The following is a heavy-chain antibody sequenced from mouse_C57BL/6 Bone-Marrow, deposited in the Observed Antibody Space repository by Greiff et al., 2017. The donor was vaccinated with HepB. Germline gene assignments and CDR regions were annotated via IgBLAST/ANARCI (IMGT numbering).Heavy chain of an antibody. CDR3: AKYGNYVGYAMDY. Sequence: EVQRVESGGGLVQPGGSRKLSCAVSGFTLSSFGIHWVRQAPEKGLEWVAYISSGGTTIYYADTVKGRFTISRDNPRNTLFLQMTSLRSEDTAMYYCAKYGNYVGYAMDYWGQGTSVTVSS. V-gene: IGHV5-17*02. CDR1: GFTLSSFG. J-gene: IGHJ4*01. D-gene: IGHD2-10*02. CDR2: ISSGGTTI.